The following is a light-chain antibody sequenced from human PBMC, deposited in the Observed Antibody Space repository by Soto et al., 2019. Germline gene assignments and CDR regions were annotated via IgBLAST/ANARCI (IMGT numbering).Light chain of an antibody. V-gene: IGKV3-11*01. Sequence: EIVLTQSPATLSLSPGERATLSCRASQSVSSYLAWYQQKPGHAPRLLIYDASHRATGIPARFSGSGSGTDFTLTIISLEPEDFAVYYCHQRSNWLRAFGPGTKVDIK. J-gene: IGKJ3*01. CDR3: HQRSNWLRA. CDR1: QSVSSY. CDR2: DAS.